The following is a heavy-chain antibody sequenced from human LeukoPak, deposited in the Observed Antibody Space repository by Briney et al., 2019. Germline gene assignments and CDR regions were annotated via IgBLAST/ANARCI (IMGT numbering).Heavy chain of an antibody. CDR3: TRYCSSTSCSPEAAFDI. CDR1: GFTFSGSS. Sequence: GGSLRLSCAASGFTFSGSSIHWVRQASGKGLEWVGRIRSKASSYATAYSASVKGRFTISRDDSKNTAYLQMNSLKTEDTAVYYCTRYCSSTSCSPEAAFDIWGQGTMVTVFS. V-gene: IGHV3-73*01. J-gene: IGHJ3*02. CDR2: IRSKASSYAT. D-gene: IGHD2-2*01.